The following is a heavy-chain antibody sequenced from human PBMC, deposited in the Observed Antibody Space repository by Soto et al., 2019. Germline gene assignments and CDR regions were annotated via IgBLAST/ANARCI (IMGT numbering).Heavy chain of an antibody. V-gene: IGHV1-18*01. CDR3: AREWYFYGSGSPKHMDV. CDR1: GYTFSNYG. CDR2: ISAHNGNS. D-gene: IGHD3-10*01. J-gene: IGHJ6*03. Sequence: QVPLVQSGDEMRKPGASVKVSCQASGYTFSNYGITWVRQAPGQGLEWMGWISAHNGNSKYAQSLQGRLTLTTDTSTSTAYMELRSLRSDDTAVYCCAREWYFYGSGSPKHMDVCGKGTTVSVSS.